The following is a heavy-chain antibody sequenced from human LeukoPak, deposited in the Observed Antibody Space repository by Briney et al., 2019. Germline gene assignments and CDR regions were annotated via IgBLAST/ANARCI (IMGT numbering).Heavy chain of an antibody. J-gene: IGHJ4*02. CDR2: ISSSGSTI. V-gene: IGHV3-11*04. D-gene: IGHD6-19*01. CDR3: ARDPGSSGWPNYFDY. CDR1: GFTFSDYY. Sequence: GGSLRLSCAASGFTFSDYYMSWIRQAPGKGLEWVSYISSSGSTIYYADSVKGRFTISRDNSKNTLYLQMNSLRAEDTAVYYCARDPGSSGWPNYFDYWGQGTLVTVSS.